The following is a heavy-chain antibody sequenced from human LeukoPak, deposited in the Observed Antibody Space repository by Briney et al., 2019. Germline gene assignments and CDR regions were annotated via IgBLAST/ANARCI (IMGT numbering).Heavy chain of an antibody. J-gene: IGHJ6*02. V-gene: IGHV1-3*02. CDR1: GYTFTSYG. CDR2: SNAGNGNT. Sequence: ASVKLSCKASGYTFTSYGISWVRQAPGQRLEWMGWSNAGNGNTKYSQEFQGRVTITRDTSASTAYMELSSLRSEDMAVYYCARGGPDYYYYGMDVWGQGTTVTVSS. CDR3: ARGGPDYYYYGMDV.